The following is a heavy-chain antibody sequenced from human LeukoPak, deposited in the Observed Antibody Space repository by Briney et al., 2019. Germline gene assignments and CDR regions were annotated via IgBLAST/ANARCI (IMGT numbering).Heavy chain of an antibody. CDR1: GFTFSSYS. Sequence: GGSLRLSCAASGFTFSSYSMNWVRQSPGKGLESVSFISSSSSAIYYADSVKGRFTISRDNAKSSLYLQMSSLRDEDTAVYYCARGAVTGTQPIDYWGQGTLVTVSS. CDR2: ISSSSSAI. J-gene: IGHJ4*02. V-gene: IGHV3-48*02. CDR3: ARGAVTGTQPIDY. D-gene: IGHD6-19*01.